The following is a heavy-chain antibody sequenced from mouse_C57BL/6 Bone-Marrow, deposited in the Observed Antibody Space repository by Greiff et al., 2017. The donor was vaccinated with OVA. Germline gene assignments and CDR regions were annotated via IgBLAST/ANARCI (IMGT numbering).Heavy chain of an antibody. Sequence: VQLKESGPELVKPGASVKISCKASGYAFSSSWMNWVKQRPGKGLEWIGRSYPGDGDTNYNGKFKGKGTLTADKSSSTAYMQLSSLTSEDSAVYFCARHEDGYYGSYFDYWGQGTTLTVSS. CDR1: GYAFSSSW. CDR2: SYPGDGDT. V-gene: IGHV1-82*01. CDR3: ARHEDGYYGSYFDY. D-gene: IGHD2-3*01. J-gene: IGHJ2*01.